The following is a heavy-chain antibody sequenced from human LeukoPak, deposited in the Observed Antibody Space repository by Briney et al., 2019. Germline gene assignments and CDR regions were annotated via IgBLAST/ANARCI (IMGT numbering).Heavy chain of an antibody. D-gene: IGHD1-26*01. CDR2: IYPGDSDT. J-gene: IGHJ4*02. CDR3: ARRPLTPGIAGDYYFDY. CDR1: GYSFTGYW. Sequence: GESLKISCKGSGYSFTGYWIGWVRQMPGKGLEWMGMIYPGDSDTRYSPSFQGQVTISADKSINTAYLQWSSLKASDTAVYYCARRPLTPGIAGDYYFDYWGQGTLVTVSS. V-gene: IGHV5-51*01.